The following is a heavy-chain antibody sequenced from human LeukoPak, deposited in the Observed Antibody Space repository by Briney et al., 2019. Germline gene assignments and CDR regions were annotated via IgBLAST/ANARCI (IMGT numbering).Heavy chain of an antibody. Sequence: PSETLSLTCIVSGDSISSGGNYWSWIRQHPGKGLEWIGYIYYSGSTYYNSSLKSRVTMSVDTSKNQFSLRLSSVTAADTAVYYCARGYCGGDCYVDYWGQGTLVTVSS. CDR3: ARGYCGGDCYVDY. V-gene: IGHV4-31*03. D-gene: IGHD2-21*02. J-gene: IGHJ4*02. CDR1: GDSISSGGNY. CDR2: IYYSGST.